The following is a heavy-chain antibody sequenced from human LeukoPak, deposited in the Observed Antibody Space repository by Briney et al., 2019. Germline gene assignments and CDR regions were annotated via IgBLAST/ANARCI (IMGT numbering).Heavy chain of an antibody. CDR2: INHSGST. Sequence: SETLSLTCAVYGGSFSGYYWSWIRQPPGKGLEWIGEINHSGSTNYNPSLKSRVTISVDTSKNQFSLKLSSVTAADTAVYYCARGVGQQLVLLGTYNWFDPWGQGTLVTVSS. CDR1: GGSFSGYY. V-gene: IGHV4-34*01. CDR3: ARGVGQQLVLLGTYNWFDP. D-gene: IGHD6-13*01. J-gene: IGHJ5*02.